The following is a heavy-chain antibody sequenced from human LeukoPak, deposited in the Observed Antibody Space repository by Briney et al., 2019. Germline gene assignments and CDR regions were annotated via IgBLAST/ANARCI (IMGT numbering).Heavy chain of an antibody. CDR3: AKITYYDILTGYLVAPYFDY. CDR2: ITGSGGST. CDR1: GFTFSSYT. Sequence: GGSLRLSCAASGFTFSSYTMSWVRQAPGKGLEWVSVITGSGGSTNYADSVKGRFTISRDNSKNTLYLQMNSLRAEDTAVYYCAKITYYDILTGYLVAPYFDYWGQGTLVTVSS. J-gene: IGHJ4*02. V-gene: IGHV3-23*01. D-gene: IGHD3-9*01.